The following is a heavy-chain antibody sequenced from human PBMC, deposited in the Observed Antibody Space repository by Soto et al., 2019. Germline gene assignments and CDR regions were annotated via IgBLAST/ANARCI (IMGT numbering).Heavy chain of an antibody. CDR2: FDPEGSDT. CDR3: ATMGFCGPCCYSFDY. D-gene: IGHD2-21*02. CDR1: GYTLSELA. J-gene: IGHJ4*02. V-gene: IGHV1-24*01. Sequence: QVTVLQSGAEVKKPGASVKVSCKVSGYTLSELAIHWVRQAPGKGFEWMGGFDPEGSDTIYAQKFQGRVTMTSDTSTETAYMELESLTSEDTAFYSCATMGFCGPCCYSFDYWGQGTLVTVSS.